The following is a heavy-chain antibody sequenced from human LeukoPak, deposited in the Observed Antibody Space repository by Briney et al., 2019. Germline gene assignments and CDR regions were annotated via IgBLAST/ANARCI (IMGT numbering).Heavy chain of an antibody. CDR2: INPNSGGT. V-gene: IGHV1-2*02. J-gene: IGHJ5*02. CDR1: GYTFTGYY. Sequence: ASVKLSCKAPGYTFTGYYMHWVRQAPGQGLEWMGWINPNSGGTNYAQKFQGRVTMTRDTSISTAYMELSRLRSDDTAVYYCARDPSVAGDNWFDPWGQGTLVTVSS. D-gene: IGHD6-19*01. CDR3: ARDPSVAGDNWFDP.